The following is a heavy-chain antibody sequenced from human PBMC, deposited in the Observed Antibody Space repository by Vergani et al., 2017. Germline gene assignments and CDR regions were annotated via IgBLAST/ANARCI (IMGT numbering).Heavy chain of an antibody. D-gene: IGHD3-9*01. J-gene: IGHJ4*02. CDR1: GYTFSNYY. CDR3: ARGDYGILNGYGY. V-gene: IGHV1-46*03. Sequence: QVQVVQSGAEVKKSGASVKVSCKTSGYTFSNYYMHWVRQAPGQGLEWMGIINPSGCHTNYAQKFQGSVTMTRDTFTSTVYMEVSSLRSEDTAIYYCARGDYGILNGYGYWGQGTLVTVSA. CDR2: INPSGCHT.